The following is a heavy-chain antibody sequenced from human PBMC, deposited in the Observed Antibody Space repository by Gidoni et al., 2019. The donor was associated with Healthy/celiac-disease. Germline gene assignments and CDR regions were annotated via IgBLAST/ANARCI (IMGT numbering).Heavy chain of an antibody. CDR2: SSSSSSYT. J-gene: IGHJ4*02. CDR3: ARDRWVVGWAYDSSGYPDY. V-gene: IGHV3-11*06. Sequence: QVQLVESGGGLFKPGGSLRLSCAASGFTFSDYYMRWIRQAPGKGLEWVSDSSSSSSYTNYADAVKGRFTISRDNAKNSLYLQMNSLRAEDTAVYYCARDRWVVGWAYDSSGYPDYWGQGTLVTVSS. CDR1: GFTFSDYY. D-gene: IGHD3-22*01.